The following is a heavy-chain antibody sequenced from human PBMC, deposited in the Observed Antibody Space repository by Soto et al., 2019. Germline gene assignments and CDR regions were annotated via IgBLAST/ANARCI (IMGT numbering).Heavy chain of an antibody. J-gene: IGHJ4*02. Sequence: QVQLQESGPGLVKPSQTLSLTCTVSGASISSGDYYWSWIRQPPGKGLEWIGYIYYSGSPYYNPSLKSLVTISVDTSKNQFSLKLSSVTAADTAVYYCARERIGYCTNGVCYDMTNWGQGTLVTVSS. CDR1: GASISSGDYY. D-gene: IGHD2-8*01. CDR2: IYYSGSP. V-gene: IGHV4-30-4*01. CDR3: ARERIGYCTNGVCYDMTN.